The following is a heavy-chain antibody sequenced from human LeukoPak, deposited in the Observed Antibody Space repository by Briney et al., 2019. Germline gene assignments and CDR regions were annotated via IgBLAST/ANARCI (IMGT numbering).Heavy chain of an antibody. J-gene: IGHJ4*02. V-gene: IGHV3-21*06. CDR1: GFTFSSYS. Sequence: PGGSLRLSCAASGFTFSSYSMNWVRQAPGKGLEWVSAISGSGSYISYADSMKGRFTISRDSAKNSVYLQMNSLRSDDTAVYYCARGKFDSSGYYIDYWGQGTLVTVSS. CDR3: ARGKFDSSGYYIDY. D-gene: IGHD3-22*01. CDR2: ISGSGSYI.